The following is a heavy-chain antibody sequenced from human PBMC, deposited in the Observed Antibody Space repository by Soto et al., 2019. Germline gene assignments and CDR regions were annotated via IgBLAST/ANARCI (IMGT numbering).Heavy chain of an antibody. Sequence: PSETLSLTCTVSGGSISSYYWSRIRQPPGKGLEWIGEINHSGSTNYNPSLKSRVTISVDTSKNQFSLKLSSVTAADTAVYYCARAIAVAGTGWFDPWGQGTLVTVSS. CDR3: ARAIAVAGTGWFDP. CDR1: GGSISSYY. V-gene: IGHV4-34*01. D-gene: IGHD6-19*01. J-gene: IGHJ5*02. CDR2: INHSGST.